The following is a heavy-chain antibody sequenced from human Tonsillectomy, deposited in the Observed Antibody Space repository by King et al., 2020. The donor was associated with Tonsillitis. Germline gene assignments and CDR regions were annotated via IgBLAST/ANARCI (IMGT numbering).Heavy chain of an antibody. CDR2: INPVFGTP. CDR1: GGTFSSYA. J-gene: IGHJ6*01. Sequence: AQLVQSGAEVKKPGSSVKVSCKASGGTFSSYAITWVRLAPGQGLEWMGGINPVFGTPNYAQKFQGRVTITADRSTGTGYMELSSLKSEDTAVYYCARARLFSLHQGPIGLPPGTLLQEHLWG. CDR3: ARARLFSLHQGPIGLPPGTLLQEHL. V-gene: IGHV1-69*06.